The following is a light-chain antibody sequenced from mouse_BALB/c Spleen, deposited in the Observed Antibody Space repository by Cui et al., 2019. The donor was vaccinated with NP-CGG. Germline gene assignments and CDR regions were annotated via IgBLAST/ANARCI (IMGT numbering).Light chain of an antibody. Sequence: QAVVTQESALTTSPGETVTFSCRSSIGAVTTSNYANWVQEKPDHLFTGLIGGTNNRAQGVPARFSGSLIGDKAALTITGAQTEDEAIYFCALWYSNHWVFGGGTKLTVL. CDR1: IGAVTTSNY. CDR2: GTN. V-gene: IGLV1*01. J-gene: IGLJ1*01. CDR3: ALWYSNHWV.